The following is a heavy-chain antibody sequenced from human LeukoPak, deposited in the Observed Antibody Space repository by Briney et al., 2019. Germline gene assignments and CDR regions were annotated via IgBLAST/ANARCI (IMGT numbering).Heavy chain of an antibody. J-gene: IGHJ6*03. Sequence: SETLSLTCTVSGGSISSYYWSWTRQPAGKGLEWIGRIYTSGSTNYNPSLKSRVTMSVDTSKNQFSLKLSSVTAADTAVYYCARGYMKSSGYYRYPYYYYYMDVWGKGTTVTVSS. CDR3: ARGYMKSSGYYRYPYYYYYMDV. CDR2: IYTSGST. D-gene: IGHD3-22*01. CDR1: GGSISSYY. V-gene: IGHV4-4*07.